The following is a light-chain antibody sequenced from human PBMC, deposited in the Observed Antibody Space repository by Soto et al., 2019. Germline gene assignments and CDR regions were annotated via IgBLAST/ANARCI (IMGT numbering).Light chain of an antibody. CDR1: QSVSSSY. CDR3: QPYGSSPRT. V-gene: IGKV3-20*01. J-gene: IGKJ1*01. CDR2: GAS. Sequence: EIVLTQSPGTLSLSPGARATLSCRASQSVSSSYLAWYQQKPVQAPRLLIYGASSRATGIPDRFSGSGSGTDFTLTITRLEPDDFAVYYCQPYGSSPRTFGQGTKVEIK.